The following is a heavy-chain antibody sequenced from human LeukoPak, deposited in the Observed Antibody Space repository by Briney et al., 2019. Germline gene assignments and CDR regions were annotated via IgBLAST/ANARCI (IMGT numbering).Heavy chain of an antibody. CDR1: GYTFTGYY. V-gene: IGHV1-2*02. CDR3: ARDRGLYSSGRLEVWFDP. J-gene: IGHJ5*02. Sequence: ASVKVSCKASGYTFTGYYMHWVRQAPGQGLEWMGWINPNSGGTNYAQKFQGRVTMTRDTSISTAYMELSRLRSDDTAVYYCARDRGLYSSGRLEVWFDPWGQGTLVTVSS. CDR2: INPNSGGT. D-gene: IGHD6-19*01.